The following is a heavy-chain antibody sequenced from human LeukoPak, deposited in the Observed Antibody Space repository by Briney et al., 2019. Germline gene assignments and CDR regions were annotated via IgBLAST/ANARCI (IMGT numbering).Heavy chain of an antibody. V-gene: IGHV4-39*07. CDR3: ARDPLGPIAAHRGGVDV. D-gene: IGHD6-6*01. Sequence: SETLSLTCTVSGGSISSSIYYWGWIRQPPGKGLEWIGSIYYSGSTYYNPSLKSRVTISVDTSKNQFSLKLSSVTAADTAVYYCARDPLGPIAAHRGGVDVWGKGTTVTVSS. J-gene: IGHJ6*04. CDR1: GGSISSSIYY. CDR2: IYYSGST.